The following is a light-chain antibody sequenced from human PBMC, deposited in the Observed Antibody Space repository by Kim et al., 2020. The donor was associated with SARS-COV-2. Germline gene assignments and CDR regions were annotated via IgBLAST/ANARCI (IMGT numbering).Light chain of an antibody. CDR2: EVS. CDR3: SSYTSSNTVV. CDR1: SSDVGSYTR. J-gene: IGLJ2*01. V-gene: IGLV2-18*02. Sequence: GQSVTTSCTGTSSDVGSYTRVSWYQQPPGTAPKVLIYEVSNRPSGVPDRFSGSKSGNTASLTISGLQAEDEADYYCSSYTSSNTVVFGGGTQLTVL.